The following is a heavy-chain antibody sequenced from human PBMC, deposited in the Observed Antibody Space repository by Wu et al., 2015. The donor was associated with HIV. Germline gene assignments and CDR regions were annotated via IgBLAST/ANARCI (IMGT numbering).Heavy chain of an antibody. CDR2: IIPVFGTT. J-gene: IGHJ5*02. V-gene: IGHV1-69*05. Sequence: QVQLVQSGAEVKKPGSSVNVSCQAFGGTFSGYAVNWVRQAPGQGLERMGGIIPVFGTTSYAQKFRGRVTITTDASTNTAYMELTGLRSADTAVYYCAGGILVRGSERWFDPWGQGTLVTVSS. CDR1: GGTFSGYA. D-gene: IGHD1-1*01. CDR3: AGGILVRGSERWFDP.